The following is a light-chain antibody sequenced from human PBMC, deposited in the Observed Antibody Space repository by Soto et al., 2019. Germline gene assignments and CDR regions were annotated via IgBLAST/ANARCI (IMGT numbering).Light chain of an antibody. V-gene: IGKV4-1*01. J-gene: IGKJ5*01. CDR2: WAS. CDR1: QSVLYSSNNKNY. Sequence: DIVMTQSPDSLAVSLGERATINCKPSQSVLYSSNNKNYLAWYQQKPGQPPKLLIYWASTRASGVPDRFSGSGSGTDFTLNISSLQAEDVAVYYCQQYYNTPITFGQGTRLEIK. CDR3: QQYYNTPIT.